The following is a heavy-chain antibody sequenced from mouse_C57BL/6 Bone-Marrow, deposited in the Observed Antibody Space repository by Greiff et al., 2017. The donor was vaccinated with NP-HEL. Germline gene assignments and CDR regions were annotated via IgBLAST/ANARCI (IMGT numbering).Heavy chain of an antibody. CDR2: IYPRSGNT. CDR1: GYTFTSYG. Sequence: VQLQQSGAELARPGASVKLSCKASGYTFTSYGISWVKQRTGQGLEWIGEIYPRSGNTYYNEKFKGKATLTADKSSSTAYMELRSLTSEDSAVYFCAREGVTTVVAPRYFDVWGTGTTVTVSS. D-gene: IGHD1-1*01. J-gene: IGHJ1*03. V-gene: IGHV1-81*01. CDR3: AREGVTTVVAPRYFDV.